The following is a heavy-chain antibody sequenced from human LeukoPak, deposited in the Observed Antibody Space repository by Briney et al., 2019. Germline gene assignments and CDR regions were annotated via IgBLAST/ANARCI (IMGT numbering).Heavy chain of an antibody. Sequence: SETLSLTCTVSGGSISSGGYYWSWIRQPPGKGLEWIGYIYHSGSTYYNPSLKSRVTISVDTSKNQFSLKLSSVTAADTAVYYCARAYGSGSYEALDAFDIWGQGTMVTVSS. CDR3: ARAYGSGSYEALDAFDI. J-gene: IGHJ3*02. CDR2: IYHSGST. D-gene: IGHD3-10*01. CDR1: GGSISSGGYY. V-gene: IGHV4-30-2*01.